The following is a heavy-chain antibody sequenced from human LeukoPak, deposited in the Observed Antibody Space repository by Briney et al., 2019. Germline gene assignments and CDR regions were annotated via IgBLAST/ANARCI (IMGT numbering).Heavy chain of an antibody. CDR2: IKSRTDGGTT. J-gene: IGHJ4*02. D-gene: IGHD1-14*01. V-gene: IGHV3-15*01. Sequence: GGSLRLSCAASRFTFSNAWMSWVRQAPGKGLEWVGRIKSRTDGGTTDYAAPVKGRSTVSRDDSKNTLYLQMNSLKTEDTAVYYCSTDPDSPTPDYWGQGTLVTVSS. CDR1: RFTFSNAW. CDR3: STDPDSPTPDY.